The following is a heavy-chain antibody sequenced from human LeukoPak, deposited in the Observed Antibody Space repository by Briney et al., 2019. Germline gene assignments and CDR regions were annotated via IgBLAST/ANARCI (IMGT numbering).Heavy chain of an antibody. Sequence: PSETLSLTCIVSGGSISSYYWSWIRQPPGKGLEWIGYIYYSGSTNYNPSLKSRVTISVDTSKNQFSLKLSSVTAADTAVYYCASYNDYGGLALDYWGQGTLVTVSS. CDR1: GGSISSYY. CDR3: ASYNDYGGLALDY. V-gene: IGHV4-59*08. D-gene: IGHD4-23*01. CDR2: IYYSGST. J-gene: IGHJ4*02.